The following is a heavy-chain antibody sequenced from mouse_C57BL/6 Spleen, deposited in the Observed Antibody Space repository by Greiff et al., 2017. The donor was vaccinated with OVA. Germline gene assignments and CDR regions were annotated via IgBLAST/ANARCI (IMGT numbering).Heavy chain of an antibody. D-gene: IGHD1-1*01. CDR2: IYPGDGDT. J-gene: IGHJ2*01. CDR1: GYAFSSSW. CDR3: ANFYYGSSYDY. Sequence: VQLQESGPELVKPGASVKISCKASGYAFSSSWMNWVKQRPGKGLEWIGRIYPGDGDTNYNGKFKGKATLTADKSYSTAYMQLSSLTSEDSAVYFCANFYYGSSYDYWGQGTTLTVSS. V-gene: IGHV1-82*01.